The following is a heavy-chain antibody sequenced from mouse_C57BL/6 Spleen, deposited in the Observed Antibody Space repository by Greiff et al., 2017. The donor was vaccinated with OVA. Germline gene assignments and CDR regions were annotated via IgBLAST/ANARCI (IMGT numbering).Heavy chain of an antibody. CDR2: ISDGGSYT. Sequence: EVQLQESGGGLVKPGGSLKLSCAASGFTFSSYAMSWVRQTPEKRLEWVATISDGGSYTYYPDNVKGRFTISRDNAKNNLYLQMSHLKSEDTAMYYCARDRTGTGTWFAYWGQGTLVTVSA. J-gene: IGHJ3*01. D-gene: IGHD4-1*01. CDR3: ARDRTGTGTWFAY. V-gene: IGHV5-4*01. CDR1: GFTFSSYA.